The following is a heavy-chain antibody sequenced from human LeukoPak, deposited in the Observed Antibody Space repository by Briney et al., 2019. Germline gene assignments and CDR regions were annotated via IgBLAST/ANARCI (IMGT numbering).Heavy chain of an antibody. CDR2: IYYSGST. CDR1: GGSISSYY. J-gene: IGHJ4*02. D-gene: IGHD3-16*01. CDR3: AREKMITGSFDY. Sequence: WETLSLTCTVSGGSISSYYWSWIRQPPGKGLEWIGYIYYSGSTNYNPSLKSRVTISVDTSKNQFSLKLSSVTAADTAVYYCAREKMITGSFDYWGQGTLVTLSS. V-gene: IGHV4-59*01.